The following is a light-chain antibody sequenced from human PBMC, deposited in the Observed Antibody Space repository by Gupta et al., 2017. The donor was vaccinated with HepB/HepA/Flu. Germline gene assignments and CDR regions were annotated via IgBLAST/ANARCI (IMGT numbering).Light chain of an antibody. J-gene: IGLJ3*02. CDR3: LLDYSAARV. CDR1: TGAVTNGHY. V-gene: IGLV7-46*01. CDR2: NTN. Sequence: QAVVTQEPSLTVSPGGTVTPTCAPNTGAVTNGHYPYWFQQKPGQVPRILIYNTNNKHSWTPGRFSGSLLGDKAALTLTGAQPEDEADYYCLLDYSAARVFGGGTKLTVL.